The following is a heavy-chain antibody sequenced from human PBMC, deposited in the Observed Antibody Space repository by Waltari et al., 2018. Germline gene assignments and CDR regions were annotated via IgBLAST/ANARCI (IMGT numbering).Heavy chain of an antibody. V-gene: IGHV3-74*01. CDR2: INVDGGYI. Sequence: EVHLAESGGGVVQPGGSLRLSCTGSGFRFGDYWMHWVRQAPGKGLGWVSGINVDGGYISYGDSVKGRFTISRDNAKNTVFLQLNSLRADDTAVYFCARKAGSGYPYGPFYYDNWGQGTLVTVSS. CDR1: GFRFGDYW. CDR3: ARKAGSGYPYGPFYYDN. D-gene: IGHD5-12*01. J-gene: IGHJ4*02.